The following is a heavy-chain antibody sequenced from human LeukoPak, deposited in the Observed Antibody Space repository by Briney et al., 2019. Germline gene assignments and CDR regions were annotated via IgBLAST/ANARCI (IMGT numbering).Heavy chain of an antibody. V-gene: IGHV3-66*01. CDR3: ARDLNDILTGYYTDY. CDR2: IYSGGST. D-gene: IGHD3-9*01. Sequence: PGGSLRLSCAACGFTVSSNYMSWVRQAPGKGLEWVSVIYSGGSTYYADSVKGRFTISRDNSKNTLYLQMNSLRAEDTAVYYCARDLNDILTGYYTDYWGQGTLVTVSS. CDR1: GFTVSSNY. J-gene: IGHJ4*02.